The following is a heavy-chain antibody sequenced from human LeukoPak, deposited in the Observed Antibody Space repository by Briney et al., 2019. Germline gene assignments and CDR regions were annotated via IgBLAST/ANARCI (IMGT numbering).Heavy chain of an antibody. CDR3: AGAPLTIFGVVMPFDP. J-gene: IGHJ5*02. V-gene: IGHV4-30-4*01. CDR1: GGSISSGDYY. CDR2: IYYSGST. D-gene: IGHD3-3*01. Sequence: PSQTLSLTCTVSGGSISSGDYYWSWIRQPPGTGLEWIVYIYYSGSTYYNPSLKSRVTISVDTSKNQFSLKLSSVTAADTAVYYCAGAPLTIFGVVMPFDPWGQGTLVTVSS.